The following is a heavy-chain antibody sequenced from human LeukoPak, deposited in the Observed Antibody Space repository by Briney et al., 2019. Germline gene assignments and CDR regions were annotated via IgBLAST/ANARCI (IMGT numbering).Heavy chain of an antibody. D-gene: IGHD3-10*01. CDR1: GFTFSSYT. J-gene: IGHJ4*02. Sequence: SGGSLRLSCAASGFTFSSYTMNWVRQAPGKGLEWVSSMSSSSSYIYYAVSVKGRFTISRDNAKNSLYLQMNSLRAEGAAVYYCARDAYYDGSGSYYSDGWGQGTLVTVSS. V-gene: IGHV3-21*01. CDR3: ARDAYYDGSGSYYSDG. CDR2: MSSSSSYI.